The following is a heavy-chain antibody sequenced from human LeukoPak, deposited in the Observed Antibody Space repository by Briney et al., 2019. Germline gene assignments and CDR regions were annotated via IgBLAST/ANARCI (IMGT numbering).Heavy chain of an antibody. CDR3: ASTTRTVTGLYYYYYYMDV. Sequence: PSETLSLTCTASGVSISSYYWSWIRQPPGKGLEWIGYIYTSGSTNYNPSLKSRVTISVDTSKNQLSLKLSSVTAADTAVYYCASTTRTVTGLYYYYYYMDVWGKGTTVTVSS. V-gene: IGHV4-4*09. J-gene: IGHJ6*03. CDR1: GVSISSYY. D-gene: IGHD4-11*01. CDR2: IYTSGST.